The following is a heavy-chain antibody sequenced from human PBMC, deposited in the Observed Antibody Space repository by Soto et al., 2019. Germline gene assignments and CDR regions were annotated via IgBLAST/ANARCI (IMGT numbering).Heavy chain of an antibody. V-gene: IGHV1-18*01. CDR1: GYTFTSYG. Sequence: ASVKVSCKASGYTFTSYGISWVRRAPGQGLEWMGWISAYNGNTNYAQKLQDRVTMTTDTSTSTTYMELRSLRADDTAVYYCARDGYCSSTRCYEVRSYYYYGMDVWGQGTTVTVS. J-gene: IGHJ6*02. CDR2: ISAYNGNT. CDR3: ARDGYCSSTRCYEVRSYYYYGMDV. D-gene: IGHD2-2*03.